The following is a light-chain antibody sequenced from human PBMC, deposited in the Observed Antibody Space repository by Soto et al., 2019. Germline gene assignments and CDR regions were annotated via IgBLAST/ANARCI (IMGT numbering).Light chain of an antibody. V-gene: IGKV1-39*01. Sequence: DTQMTQSPSSMSASVGDRVTITCRASQSISRNLNWYQQKPGRAPKLLISAASSLLSGVQSRFSGSGSGTDFTLTISSLQPEDVATYYFQQSYSTPHTFGQGTKLEIK. CDR3: QQSYSTPHT. CDR2: AAS. CDR1: QSISRN. J-gene: IGKJ2*01.